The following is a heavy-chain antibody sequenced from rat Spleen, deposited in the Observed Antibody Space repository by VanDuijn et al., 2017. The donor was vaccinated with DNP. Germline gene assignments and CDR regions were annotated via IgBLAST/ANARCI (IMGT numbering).Heavy chain of an antibody. Sequence: EVQLVESGGGLVQPGRSLKLSCAASGFTFSNYGMAWVRQAPTKGLEWVATISYDGSSTYYRDSVKGRFTISRDNAQNTLYLQMNSLRSEDTATYYCTSNSYYGGWFAYWGQGTLVTVSS. CDR3: TSNSYYGGWFAY. V-gene: IGHV5-29*01. J-gene: IGHJ3*01. D-gene: IGHD1-7*01. CDR2: ISYDGSST. CDR1: GFTFSNYG.